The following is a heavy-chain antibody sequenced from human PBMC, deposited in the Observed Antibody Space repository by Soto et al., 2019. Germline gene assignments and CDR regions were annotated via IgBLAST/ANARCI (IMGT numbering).Heavy chain of an antibody. D-gene: IGHD6-13*01. J-gene: IGHJ4*02. CDR3: TRPSYSSSWLPDRDS. CDR2: IVPIFGPA. V-gene: IGHV1-69*01. CDR1: GGTFNNYA. Sequence: VQLVQSGAEVRMPGSSVKVSCKASGGTFNNYAIHWVRQAPGQGLEWMGGIVPIFGPAKYAQKCRGRVRCTGDDTTSTAYMDLQGLPSEDTARYYCTRPSYSSSWLPDRDSLGKGTLVTVSS.